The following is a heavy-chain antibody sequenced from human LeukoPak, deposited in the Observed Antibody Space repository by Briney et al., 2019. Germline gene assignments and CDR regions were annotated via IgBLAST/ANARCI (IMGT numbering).Heavy chain of an antibody. CDR3: ARDSFYDSSGYPPYGMDV. CDR1: GFTFSDYY. CDR2: ISSSGSTI. Sequence: GGSLRLSCAASGFTFSDYYMSWIRQAPGKGLEWVSYISSSGSTIYYADSVKGRFTISRDNAKNSLYLQMNSLRAEDTAVYYWARDSFYDSSGYPPYGMDVWGQGTTATVSS. V-gene: IGHV3-11*01. J-gene: IGHJ6*02. D-gene: IGHD3-22*01.